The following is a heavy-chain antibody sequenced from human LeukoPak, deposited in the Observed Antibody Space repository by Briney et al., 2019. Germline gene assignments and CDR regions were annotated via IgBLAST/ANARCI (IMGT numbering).Heavy chain of an antibody. V-gene: IGHV4-39*01. Sequence: PSETLSLTCTVSGGSISSSSYYWGWIRQPPGKGLEWIVSIYYSASTYYNPSLKSRVTISVDTSKNQFSLKLSSVTAADTAVYYCARPGRDSGSENWFDPWGQGTLVTVSS. J-gene: IGHJ5*02. CDR1: GGSISSSSYY. CDR3: ARPGRDSGSENWFDP. D-gene: IGHD1-26*01. CDR2: IYYSAST.